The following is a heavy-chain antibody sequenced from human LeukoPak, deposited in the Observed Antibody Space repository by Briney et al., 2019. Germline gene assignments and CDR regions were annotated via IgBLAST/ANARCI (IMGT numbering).Heavy chain of an antibody. V-gene: IGHV4-59*01. CDR1: GXSISSYY. CDR2: IYYSGST. CDR3: ARENTMVRGAFDAFDI. J-gene: IGHJ3*02. Sequence: PSETLSLTWTVSGXSISSYYWSWIRQPPGKGLEWIGYIYYSGSTNYNPSLKNRVTISVDTSNNQFSLKLSSVTAADTAVYYCARENTMVRGAFDAFDIWGQGTMVTVSS. D-gene: IGHD3-10*01.